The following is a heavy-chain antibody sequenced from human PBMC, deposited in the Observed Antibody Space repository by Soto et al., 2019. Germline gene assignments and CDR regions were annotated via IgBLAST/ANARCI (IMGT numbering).Heavy chain of an antibody. D-gene: IGHD2-2*01. CDR2: INHSGST. J-gene: IGHJ6*03. V-gene: IGHV4-34*01. CDR1: GGSFSGYY. CDR3: ARGSRRGVVPAAMLAYYYYMDV. Sequence: PSETLSLTCAVYGGSFSGYYWSWIRQPPGKGLEWIGEINHSGSTNYNPSLKSLVTISVDTSKNQFSLKLSSVTAADTAVYYCARGSRRGVVPAAMLAYYYYMDVWGKGTTVTVSS.